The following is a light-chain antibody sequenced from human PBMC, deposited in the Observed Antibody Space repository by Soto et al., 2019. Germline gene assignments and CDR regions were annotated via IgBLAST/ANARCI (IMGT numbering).Light chain of an antibody. CDR1: QSISTW. CDR2: DAP. Sequence: DIQMTQSPSTLSASVGDRVTITCRARQSISTWLAWYQQKPGKAPKLLISDAPSLESGVPSRFSGSGSGTEITFTIRRPEADEFATYFFPQYYPFSGTFGPGTKLEIK. V-gene: IGKV1-5*01. CDR3: PQYYPFSGT. J-gene: IGKJ2*01.